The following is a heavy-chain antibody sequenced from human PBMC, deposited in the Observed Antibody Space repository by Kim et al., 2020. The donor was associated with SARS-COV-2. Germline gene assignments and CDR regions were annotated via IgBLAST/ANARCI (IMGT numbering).Heavy chain of an antibody. CDR1: GYTFTSYS. CDR2: INAGNVNT. D-gene: IGHD2-8*01. Sequence: ASVKVSCKTSGYTFTSYSLHWVRQAPGQRLEWMGWINAGNVNTKYSQKFQGRVTISWDTSASAASIELTSLRSEDTAVYYCARDGRGVDYYFDYWGQGTLVTVSS. CDR3: ARDGRGVDYYFDY. J-gene: IGHJ4*02. V-gene: IGHV1-3*01.